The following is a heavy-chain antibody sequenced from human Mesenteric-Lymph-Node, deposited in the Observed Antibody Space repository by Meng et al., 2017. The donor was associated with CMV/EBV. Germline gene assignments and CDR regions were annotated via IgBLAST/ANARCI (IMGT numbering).Heavy chain of an antibody. D-gene: IGHD3-3*01. CDR2: ISHEGSNE. CDR1: GFTFSSYA. V-gene: IGHV3-30*04. CDR3: ARAYHNFWSDYGDYQFGMDV. J-gene: IGHJ6*02. Sequence: GGSLRLSCAASGFTFSSYAVHWVRQAPGKGLEWVAVISHEGSNEYYADSVKGRFTISRDNSKNTLYLQMNSLRVEDTALYYCARAYHNFWSDYGDYQFGMDVWGQGTTVTVSS.